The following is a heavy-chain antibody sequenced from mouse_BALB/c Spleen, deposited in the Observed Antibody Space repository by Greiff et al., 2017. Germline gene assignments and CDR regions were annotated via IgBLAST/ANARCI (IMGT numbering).Heavy chain of an antibody. D-gene: IGHD2-1*01. CDR1: GFTFSSFG. CDR2: ISSGSSTI. J-gene: IGHJ4*01. Sequence: EVKVVESGGGLVQPGGSRKLSCAASGFTFSSFGMHWVRQAPEKGLEWVAYISSGSSTIYYADTVKGRFTISRDNPKNTLFLQMTSLRSEDTAMYYCARGNGNYVYYAMDYWGQGTSVTVSS. V-gene: IGHV5-17*02. CDR3: ARGNGNYVYYAMDY.